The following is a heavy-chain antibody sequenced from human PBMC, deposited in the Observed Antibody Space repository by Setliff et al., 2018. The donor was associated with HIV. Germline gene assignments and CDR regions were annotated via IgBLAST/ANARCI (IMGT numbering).Heavy chain of an antibody. CDR3: ARLAEDYYDSGTWEVDY. D-gene: IGHD3-10*01. V-gene: IGHV4-4*09. CDR1: GRSIDDSY. J-gene: IGHJ4*01. CDR2: IKTSGRT. Sequence: SETLSLTCSVSGRSIDDSYWSWIRQSPGKGLEWIGFIKTSGRTNYKPSLKSRVTISLDTSKNQFSLRLNSVTATDTAVYYCARLAEDYYDSGTWEVDYWAHGTLVTV.